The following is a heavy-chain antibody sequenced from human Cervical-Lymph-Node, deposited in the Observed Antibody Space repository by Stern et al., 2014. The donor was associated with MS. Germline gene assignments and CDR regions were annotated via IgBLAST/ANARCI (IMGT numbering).Heavy chain of an antibody. CDR1: GFTFSRYA. CDR2: ISYDVSNK. CDR3: ARDRLDVDYVYYYGLDV. Sequence: QVHLVESGGGVVRPGRSLRLSCATSGFTFSRYAVLWVRQAPGKGLEWVAAISYDVSNKFYGDSCKGRFTSSRDNSKNTLFLQMNNLRPEDSGVYHCARDRLDVDYVYYYGLDVWGQGTTVTVSS. V-gene: IGHV3-30*04. J-gene: IGHJ6*02. D-gene: IGHD4-17*01.